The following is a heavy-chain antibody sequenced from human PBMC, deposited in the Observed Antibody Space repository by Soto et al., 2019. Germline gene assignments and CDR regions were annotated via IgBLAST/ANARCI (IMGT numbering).Heavy chain of an antibody. V-gene: IGHV1-69*12. CDR1: GGTFSSYA. CDR3: ARYGEGRDGYNYYFDY. D-gene: IGHD5-12*01. Sequence: QVQLVQSGAEVKKPGSSVKVSCKASGGTFSSYAISWVRQAPGQGLEWMGGIIPIFGTANYAQKVQGRVTITADESTSTAYMELSSLRSEHTAVYYCARYGEGRDGYNYYFDYWGQGTLVTVSS. CDR2: IIPIFGTA. J-gene: IGHJ4*02.